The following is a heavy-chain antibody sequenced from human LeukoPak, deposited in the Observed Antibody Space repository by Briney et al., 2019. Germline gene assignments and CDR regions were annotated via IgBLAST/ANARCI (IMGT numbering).Heavy chain of an antibody. D-gene: IGHD1-26*01. CDR1: GFTFSDYY. Sequence: GGSLRLSCAASGFTFSDYYMSWIRQAPGKGLEWVSYISSSGSTIYYADSVKGRFTISRDNSKNTLYLQMNSLRAEDTAVYYCARDYSGSYYPYFDYWGQGTLVTVSS. CDR3: ARDYSGSYYPYFDY. CDR2: ISSSGSTI. J-gene: IGHJ4*02. V-gene: IGHV3-11*04.